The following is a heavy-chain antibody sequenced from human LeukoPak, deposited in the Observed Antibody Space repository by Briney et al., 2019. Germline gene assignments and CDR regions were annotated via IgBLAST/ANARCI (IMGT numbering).Heavy chain of an antibody. V-gene: IGHV4-30-4*01. CDR3: ARDLLNEGNHLDY. Sequence: SETLSLTCTVSGGSISSGDYYWSWIRQPPGKGLEWIGYIYYSGSTYYNPSLKSRVTISVDTSKNQFSLRLSSVTAADTAVYYCARDLLNEGNHLDYWGQGTLVTVSS. CDR2: IYYSGST. CDR1: GGSISSGDYY. D-gene: IGHD4-23*01. J-gene: IGHJ4*02.